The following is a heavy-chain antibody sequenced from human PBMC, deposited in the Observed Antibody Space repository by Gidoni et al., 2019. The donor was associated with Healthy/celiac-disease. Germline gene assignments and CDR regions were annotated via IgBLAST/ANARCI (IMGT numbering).Heavy chain of an antibody. J-gene: IGHJ4*02. D-gene: IGHD3-16*01. V-gene: IGHV4-39*01. CDR3: ARTIMITFGGVSHYFDY. CDR1: GCSISRSSYY. CDR2: IYYSGST. Sequence: QLQLHESCPGLVKPSETLSLPCTVSGCSISRSSYYWGWIRQPPGKGLEWIGSIYYSGSTYYNPSLKSRVTIAVDTSKNQCSLKLSSGTAADTAVYYCARTIMITFGGVSHYFDYWGQGTLVTVSS.